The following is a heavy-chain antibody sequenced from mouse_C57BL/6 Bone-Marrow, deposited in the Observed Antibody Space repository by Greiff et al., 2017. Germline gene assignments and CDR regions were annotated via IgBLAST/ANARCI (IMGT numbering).Heavy chain of an antibody. Sequence: QVQLQQSGAELVKPGASVKLSCKASGYTFTSYWMHWVKQRPGRGLEWIGRIEPNSGGTKYNEKFKSKATLTVDKPSSTAYMQLSSLTSEDSAVYYCARDGNYWYFDVWGTGTTVTVSS. CDR1: GYTFTSYW. J-gene: IGHJ1*03. CDR3: ARDGNYWYFDV. V-gene: IGHV1-72*01. D-gene: IGHD2-1*01. CDR2: IEPNSGGT.